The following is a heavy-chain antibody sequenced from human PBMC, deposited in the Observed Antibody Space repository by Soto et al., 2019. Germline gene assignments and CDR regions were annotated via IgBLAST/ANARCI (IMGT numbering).Heavy chain of an antibody. V-gene: IGHV3-33*01. Sequence: QVQLVESGGGVVQPGTSLRLSCAASGFFFSRFGMHWVRQAPGKGLEWVAAIVSHGEEKDYADSVRGRFTISRDNSRNTLFLEMSSLRVDDTAIYYCARDDEYDDNGLDYWGQGTLVTVSS. CDR3: ARDDEYDDNGLDY. J-gene: IGHJ4*02. CDR2: IVSHGEEK. D-gene: IGHD1-1*01. CDR1: GFFFSRFG.